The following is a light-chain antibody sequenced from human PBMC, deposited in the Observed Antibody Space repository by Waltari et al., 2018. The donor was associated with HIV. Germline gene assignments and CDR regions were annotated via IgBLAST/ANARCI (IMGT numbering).Light chain of an antibody. J-gene: IGLJ2*01. CDR3: SSYTSSSTLEGV. CDR2: EVS. Sequence: QSALTQPASVSGSPGQSITISCTGTSSDVGDYNYVSWYQQHPGKAPKLMIYEVSNRPSGVSTRFSGSKSGNTASLTISGLQAEDDADYYCSSYTSSSTLEGVFGGGTKLTVL. V-gene: IGLV2-14*01. CDR1: SSDVGDYNY.